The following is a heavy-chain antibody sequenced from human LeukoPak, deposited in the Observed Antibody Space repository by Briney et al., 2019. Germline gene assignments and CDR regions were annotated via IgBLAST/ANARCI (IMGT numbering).Heavy chain of an antibody. J-gene: IGHJ5*02. CDR1: GGSISYGSYY. CDR2: IYYSGNT. D-gene: IGHD3-10*01. CDR3: ARSGLGFDP. Sequence: SETLSLTCTVAGGSISYGSYYWDWIRQPPGKGLEWIGSIYYSGNTYYNPSLKSRVTRSVDTSKNQFSLKLSSVTAADTAVYYCARSGLGFDPWGQGTLVTVSS. V-gene: IGHV4-39*07.